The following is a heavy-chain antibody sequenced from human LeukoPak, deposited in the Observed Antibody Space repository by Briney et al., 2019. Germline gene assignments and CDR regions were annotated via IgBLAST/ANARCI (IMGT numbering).Heavy chain of an antibody. V-gene: IGHV3-21*04. CDR3: ARVSAGVIGMKDVFDI. Sequence: GGSLRLSCAASGFTFGLYSMTWVRQAPGKGLEWVSLIDSNSNFMNYADSVKGRFTISRDNAKNSLYLQMNSLRAEDTAVYYCARVSAGVIGMKDVFDIWGQGTMVTVSS. CDR2: IDSNSNFM. D-gene: IGHD3-16*02. CDR1: GFTFGLYS. J-gene: IGHJ3*02.